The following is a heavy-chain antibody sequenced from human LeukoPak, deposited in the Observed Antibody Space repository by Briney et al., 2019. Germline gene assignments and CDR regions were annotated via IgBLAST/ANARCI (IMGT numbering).Heavy chain of an antibody. CDR3: ARDHEEVVVVAAAGWYGMDV. J-gene: IGHJ6*02. CDR2: ISYDGSNK. V-gene: IGHV3-30*04. CDR1: GFTFSSYA. Sequence: GGSLRLSCAASGFTFSSYAMHWVRQAPGKGLEWVAVISYDGSNKYYADSVKGRFTISRDNSKNTLYLQMNSLRAEDTAVYYSARDHEEVVVVAAAGWYGMDVWGQGTTVTVSS. D-gene: IGHD2-15*01.